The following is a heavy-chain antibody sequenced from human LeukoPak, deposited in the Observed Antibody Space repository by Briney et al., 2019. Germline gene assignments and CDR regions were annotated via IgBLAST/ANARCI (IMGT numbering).Heavy chain of an antibody. Sequence: PGGSLRLSCAASGFTFSSYGMHWVRQAPGKGLEWVAVISYDGSNKYYADSVKGRFTISRDNSKNTLYLQMNSLRAEDTAVYYCAKEGGSCSSTSCYTSDAFDIWGRGTMVTVSS. V-gene: IGHV3-30*18. CDR2: ISYDGSNK. CDR1: GFTFSSYG. D-gene: IGHD2-2*02. J-gene: IGHJ3*02. CDR3: AKEGGSCSSTSCYTSDAFDI.